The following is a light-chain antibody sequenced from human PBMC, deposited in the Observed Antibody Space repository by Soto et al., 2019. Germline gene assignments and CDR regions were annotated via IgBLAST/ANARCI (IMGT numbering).Light chain of an antibody. J-gene: IGKJ4*01. Sequence: DNQVTQSPSTLPECERGSATITCRACQTISNWLALYQHKPGTAPKVLIYHASNLQSGVPSRFSVSGSGTEFTLTISILQPDDFATYYCQQYNSYPLTFGEGTKVDI. CDR3: QQYNSYPLT. CDR1: QTISNW. V-gene: IGKV1-5*01. CDR2: HAS.